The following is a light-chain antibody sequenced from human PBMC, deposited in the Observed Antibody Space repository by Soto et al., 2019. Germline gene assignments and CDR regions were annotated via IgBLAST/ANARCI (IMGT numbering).Light chain of an antibody. CDR1: SSDVGFYKY. CDR2: EVA. CDR3: SSYSSSSIPYV. V-gene: IGLV2-14*01. Sequence: LTQPASVSGSPGQSIAISCTGTSSDVGFYKYVSWYQRHPGKAPKLMIYEVANRPSGVSDRFSGSKSGNTASLTISGLQAEDEAHYFCSSYSSSSIPYVFGTGTKVTV. J-gene: IGLJ1*01.